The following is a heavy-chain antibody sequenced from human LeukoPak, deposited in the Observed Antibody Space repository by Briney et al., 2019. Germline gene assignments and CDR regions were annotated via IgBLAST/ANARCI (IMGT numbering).Heavy chain of an antibody. CDR1: GGSFSGYY. Sequence: PSETLSLTCAVYGGSFSGYYWSWIRQPPGEGLEWIGEINHSGSTNYNPSLKSRVTISVDTSKNQFSLKLSSVTAADTAVYYCARGYSSSWYRKPFDYWGQGTLVTVSS. CDR2: INHSGST. J-gene: IGHJ4*02. CDR3: ARGYSSSWYRKPFDY. V-gene: IGHV4-34*01. D-gene: IGHD6-13*01.